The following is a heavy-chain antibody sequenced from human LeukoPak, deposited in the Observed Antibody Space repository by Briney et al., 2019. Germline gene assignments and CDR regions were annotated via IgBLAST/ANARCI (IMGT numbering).Heavy chain of an antibody. Sequence: SETLSLTCTVSGGSISSYYWSWIRQPPGKGLEWIGCIYYSGSTNYNPSLKSRVTISVDTSKTQFSLKLSSVTAADTAVYYCARSMVRGVSNPTGYWGQGTLVTVSS. J-gene: IGHJ4*02. V-gene: IGHV4-59*01. CDR1: GGSISSYY. D-gene: IGHD3-10*01. CDR3: ARSMVRGVSNPTGY. CDR2: IYYSGST.